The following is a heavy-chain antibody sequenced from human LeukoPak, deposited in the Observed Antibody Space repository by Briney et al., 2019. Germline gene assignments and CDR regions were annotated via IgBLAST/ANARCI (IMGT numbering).Heavy chain of an antibody. CDR3: ARLTTRHYWYFDL. CDR2: IYYSGGT. J-gene: IGHJ2*01. CDR1: GGSISSSSYY. Sequence: SETLSLTCTGSGGSISSSSYYWGWIRQPPGKGLEWIGSIYYSGGTYYNPSLRSRVTISVDTSKNQFSLRLTSVTAADTAVFYCARLTTRHYWYFDLWGRGTLVTVSS. V-gene: IGHV4-39*01. D-gene: IGHD4-17*01.